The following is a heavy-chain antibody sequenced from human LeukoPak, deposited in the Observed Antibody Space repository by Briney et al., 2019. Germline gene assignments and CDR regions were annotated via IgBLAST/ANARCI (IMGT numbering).Heavy chain of an antibody. J-gene: IGHJ4*02. CDR2: IRYDANNK. D-gene: IGHD5-24*01. CDR3: AKDSAGGFNPYYFDY. V-gene: IGHV3-30*02. CDR1: VFTFSGYG. Sequence: GGSLRLSCAASVFTFSGYGMHWVRQAPGKGLEWVTFIRYDANNKYYIDSVKGRFTISRDNSKNTLYLQMNCLRGEDTAVYYCAKDSAGGFNPYYFDYWGQGTLLTVSS.